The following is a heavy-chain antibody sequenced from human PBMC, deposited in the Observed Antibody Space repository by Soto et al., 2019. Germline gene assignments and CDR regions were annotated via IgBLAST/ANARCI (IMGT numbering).Heavy chain of an antibody. CDR2: IYYSGST. D-gene: IGHD3-10*01. V-gene: IGHV4-59*01. Sequence: ASETLSLTCTVSGGSISSYYWSWIRQPPGKGLEWIGYIYYSGSTNYNPSLKSRVTISVDTSKNQFSLKLSSVTAADTAVYYCARSASMVRGVIIPFDYWGQGTLVTVSS. CDR3: ARSASMVRGVIIPFDY. J-gene: IGHJ4*02. CDR1: GGSISSYY.